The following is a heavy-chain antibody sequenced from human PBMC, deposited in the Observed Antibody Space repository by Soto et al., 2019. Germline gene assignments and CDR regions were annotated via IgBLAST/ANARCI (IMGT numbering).Heavy chain of an antibody. CDR2: IYYSGTT. V-gene: IGHV4-59*01. Sequence: PSETLSLTCTVSGASISSYYWTWIRQPPGKGPEWIGNIYYSGTTNYNPSLESRVTLSLDTSKKQFSLKLSSVIAADTAVYYCARGYGSLDYWGQGTLVTVSS. CDR3: ARGYGSLDY. D-gene: IGHD3-10*01. CDR1: GASISSYY. J-gene: IGHJ4*02.